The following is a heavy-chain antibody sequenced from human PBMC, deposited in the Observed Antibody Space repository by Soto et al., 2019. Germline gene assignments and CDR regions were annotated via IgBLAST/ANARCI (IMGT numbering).Heavy chain of an antibody. CDR3: ARGGPRDGYRDLDY. CDR1: GFTFPTYA. V-gene: IGHV3-23*01. CDR2: ITPSSDGS. D-gene: IGHD5-18*01. J-gene: IGHJ4*02. Sequence: EVQLLESGGDLVQPGGSLRLSCAASGFTFPTYAMTWVRRAPGKGLEWVSTITPSSDGSYYADSVMGRFTISRDNSKNTLYLQMSGLRAEDTDVYYCARGGPRDGYRDLDYWGQGTQVTVSA.